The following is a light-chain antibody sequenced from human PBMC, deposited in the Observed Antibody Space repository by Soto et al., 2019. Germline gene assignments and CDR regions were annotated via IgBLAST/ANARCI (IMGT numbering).Light chain of an antibody. V-gene: IGKV1-9*01. Sequence: IQLTQSPSSLSASVGDRVTITCRSSQGIRSYLAWYQQKPGKAPKLLIYAASTLQSGVPSRFSGSGSGTDFTLTISSLQPEDFATYYCQQLNSYPPWTFGQGTKVEIK. CDR2: AAS. CDR1: QGIRSY. CDR3: QQLNSYPPWT. J-gene: IGKJ1*01.